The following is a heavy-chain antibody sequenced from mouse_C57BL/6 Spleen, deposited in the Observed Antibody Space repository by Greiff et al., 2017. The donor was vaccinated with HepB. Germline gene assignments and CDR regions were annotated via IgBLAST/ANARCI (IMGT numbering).Heavy chain of an antibody. CDR3: ARGGLTYGSSCVDWYFDV. CDR1: GYTFTSYW. J-gene: IGHJ1*03. D-gene: IGHD1-1*01. V-gene: IGHV1-52*01. CDR2: IDPSDSET. Sequence: QVQLQQSGAELVRPGSSVKLSCKASGYTFTSYWMHWVQQRPIQGLEWIGNIDPSDSETHYNQKFKDKATLTVDKSSSTAYMQLSSLTSEDSAVYYCARGGLTYGSSCVDWYFDVWGTGTTVTVSS.